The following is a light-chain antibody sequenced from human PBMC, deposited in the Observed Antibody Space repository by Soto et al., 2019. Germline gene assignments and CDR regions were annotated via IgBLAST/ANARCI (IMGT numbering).Light chain of an antibody. J-gene: IGLJ2*01. CDR3: AAWDDSLSGHVV. Sequence: QSVLTQPPSASGTPGQRVTMSCSGSSSNIGTNYVYWYQQRPGTAPELLIYRNNQRPSGVPGRFSGSKSGTSASLAISGLQSEDEADYYCAAWDDSLSGHVVFGGGTKLTVL. CDR1: SSNIGTNY. V-gene: IGLV1-47*01. CDR2: RNN.